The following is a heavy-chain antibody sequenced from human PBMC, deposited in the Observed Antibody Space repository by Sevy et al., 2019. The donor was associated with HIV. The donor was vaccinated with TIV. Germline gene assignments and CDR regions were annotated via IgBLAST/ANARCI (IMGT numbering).Heavy chain of an antibody. J-gene: IGHJ4*02. Sequence: GGSLRLSCAASGFTFNTYSLIWVRQTPGKGLEWVSFIGTAAGVTYYADSVKGRFTISRDNAKNSLYLQMNSLRDEDTAVYYCARCPGHYSLAYWGQGTLVTVSS. CDR2: IGTAAGVT. D-gene: IGHD2-21*01. CDR1: GFTFNTYS. CDR3: ARCPGHYSLAY. V-gene: IGHV3-48*02.